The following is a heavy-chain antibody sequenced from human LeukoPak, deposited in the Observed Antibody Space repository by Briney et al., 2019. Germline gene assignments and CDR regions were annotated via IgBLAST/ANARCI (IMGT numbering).Heavy chain of an antibody. J-gene: IGHJ5*02. Sequence: SETLSLTCTVSGGSISSYLWSWIRQPPGKGLEWIAYIYYSGSTNYNPSLKSRVAISVDTSKNQFSLKLSSVTAADTAVYYCARAHYVSIWFDPWGQGTLVTVSS. CDR1: GGSISSYL. D-gene: IGHD4-17*01. CDR3: ARAHYVSIWFDP. CDR2: IYYSGST. V-gene: IGHV4-59*12.